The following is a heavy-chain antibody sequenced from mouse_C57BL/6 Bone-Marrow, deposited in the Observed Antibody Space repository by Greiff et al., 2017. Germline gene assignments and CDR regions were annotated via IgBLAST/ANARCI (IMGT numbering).Heavy chain of an antibody. CDR2: IYPGDGDT. D-gene: IGHD1-1*01. CDR1: GYAFSSSW. V-gene: IGHV1-82*01. Sequence: QVQLQQSGPELVKPGASVKISCKASGYAFSSSWMNWVKQRPGKGLEWIGRIYPGDGDTNYNGKFKGKATLTADKSSSTAYMQLSSLTSEDSAVYFCALPHYGSSPAWFAYWGQGTLVTVSA. CDR3: ALPHYGSSPAWFAY. J-gene: IGHJ3*01.